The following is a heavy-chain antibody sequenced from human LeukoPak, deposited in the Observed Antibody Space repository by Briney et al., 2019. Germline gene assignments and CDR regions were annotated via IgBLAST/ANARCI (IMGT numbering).Heavy chain of an antibody. V-gene: IGHV3-9*01. CDR3: AKDISLRSAGIDY. D-gene: IGHD6-13*01. J-gene: IGHJ4*02. Sequence: GRSLRLSCAASGFTFDDYAMHWVRQAPGKGLEWVSGISCNSGSIGYADSVKGRFTISRDNAKNSLYLQMNSLRAEDTALYYCAKDISLRSAGIDYWGQGTLVTVSS. CDR1: GFTFDDYA. CDR2: ISCNSGSI.